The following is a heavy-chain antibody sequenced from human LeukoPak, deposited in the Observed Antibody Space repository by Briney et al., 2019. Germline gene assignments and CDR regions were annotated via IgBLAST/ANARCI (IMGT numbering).Heavy chain of an antibody. Sequence: SETLSLTCTVSGGSISSYYWSWIRQPAGKGLEWIGRIYTSGSTNYNPSLKSRVTMSVDTSKNQFSLKLSSVTAADTAVYYCARDGEQQLVHPTQYYYYMDVWGKGTTVAVSS. CDR3: ARDGEQQLVHPTQYYYYMDV. J-gene: IGHJ6*03. CDR2: IYTSGST. D-gene: IGHD6-13*01. V-gene: IGHV4-4*07. CDR1: GGSISSYY.